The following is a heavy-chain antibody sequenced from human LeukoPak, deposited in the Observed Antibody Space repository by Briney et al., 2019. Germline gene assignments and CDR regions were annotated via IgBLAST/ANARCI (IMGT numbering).Heavy chain of an antibody. J-gene: IGHJ4*02. CDR2: ISGSGTSI. D-gene: IGHD3-10*01. Sequence: GGSLRLSCAASGFTFSNYEINWVRQAPGRGLEWISYISGSGTSIYHANSVKGRFTISRDNAKNSVYLQMNSLRAEDTAVYYCARETYYGSGSYSDFALDYWGQGTPVTVSS. CDR3: ARETYYGSGSYSDFALDY. V-gene: IGHV3-48*03. CDR1: GFTFSNYE.